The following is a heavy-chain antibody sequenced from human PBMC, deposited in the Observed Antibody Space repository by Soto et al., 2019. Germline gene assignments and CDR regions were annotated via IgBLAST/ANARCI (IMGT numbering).Heavy chain of an antibody. D-gene: IGHD5-12*01. CDR2: ITSRSDYI. V-gene: IGHV3-21*01. J-gene: IGHJ4*02. CDR1: GFTFSAYS. CDR3: ARVDGYTYPNDY. Sequence: GGSLRLSCAASGFTFSAYSMSWVRQAPGKGLEWVSSITSRSDYIYYADSLKGRFTISRDNAKNSLYLQMHSLRAEDTAFYYCARVDGYTYPNDYWGQGTLVTVSS.